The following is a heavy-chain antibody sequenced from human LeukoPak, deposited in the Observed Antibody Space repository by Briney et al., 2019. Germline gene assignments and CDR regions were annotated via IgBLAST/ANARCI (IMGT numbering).Heavy chain of an antibody. CDR2: ISYGGSSI. Sequence: PGGSLRLSCAASGFTFSTYGMHWVRQAPGKGLEWVAVISYGGSSIYYADSVKGRFTISRDNAKNTLYLQMSSLRAEDTAVYYCSGSGSYFAFDIWGQGTMVTVSS. CDR1: GFTFSTYG. CDR3: SGSGSYFAFDI. D-gene: IGHD3-10*01. V-gene: IGHV3-30*03. J-gene: IGHJ3*02.